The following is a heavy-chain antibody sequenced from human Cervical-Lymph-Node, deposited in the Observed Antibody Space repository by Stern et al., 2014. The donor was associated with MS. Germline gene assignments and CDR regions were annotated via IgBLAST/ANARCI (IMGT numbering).Heavy chain of an antibody. Sequence: QDQLVQSGAQVKKPGASVKVSCKGSGYTFIRYYIQWVRQAPGQGLERMGVVNANGGSARYAQKFQGRVTMTSDTTTSTVSMELSSLRSEDTAVYYCATLYDSSGNYGMEVWGQGTTVIVSS. V-gene: IGHV1-46*01. CDR2: VNANGGSA. CDR3: ATLYDSSGNYGMEV. CDR1: GYTFIRYY. D-gene: IGHD5/OR15-5a*01. J-gene: IGHJ6*02.